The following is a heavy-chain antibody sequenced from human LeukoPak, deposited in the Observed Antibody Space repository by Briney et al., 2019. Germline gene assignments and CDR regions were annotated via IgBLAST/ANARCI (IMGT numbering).Heavy chain of an antibody. CDR1: GGSISSGGYY. Sequence: SETLSLTCTVSGGSISSGGYYWSWIRQHPGKGLEWIGYIYYSGSTYYNPSLKSRVTISVDTSKNQFSLKLSSVTAADTAVYYCARSPRSVLRYFDWLFDYWGQGTLVTVSS. V-gene: IGHV4-31*03. J-gene: IGHJ4*02. D-gene: IGHD3-9*01. CDR3: ARSPRSVLRYFDWLFDY. CDR2: IYYSGST.